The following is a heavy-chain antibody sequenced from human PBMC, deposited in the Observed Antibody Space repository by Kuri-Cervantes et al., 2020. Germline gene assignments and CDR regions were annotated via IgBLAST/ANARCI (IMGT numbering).Heavy chain of an antibody. D-gene: IGHD2-15*01. V-gene: IGHV3-23*01. CDR3: ARAPVVAAISFDY. J-gene: IGHJ4*02. Sequence: GESLKISCAASGFTFSSYAMSWVRQAPGKGLEWVSAISGSGGSTYYADSVKGRFTISRDNSKNTLYLQMNSLRAEDAAVFYCARAPVVAAISFDYWGQGTLVTVSS. CDR2: ISGSGGST. CDR1: GFTFSSYA.